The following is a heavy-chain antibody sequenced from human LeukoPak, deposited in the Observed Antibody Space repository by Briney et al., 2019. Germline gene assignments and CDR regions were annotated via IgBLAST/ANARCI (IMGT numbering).Heavy chain of an antibody. CDR2: INHSGST. Sequence: SETLSLTCAVYGRSFSGYYWSWIRQPPGKGLEWIGEINHSGSTNYNPSLKSRVTISVDTSKNQFSLKLSSVTAADTAVYYCASLGDIVVVPAASWGQGTLVTVSS. CDR3: ASLGDIVVVPAAS. J-gene: IGHJ4*02. D-gene: IGHD2-2*01. CDR1: GRSFSGYY. V-gene: IGHV4-34*01.